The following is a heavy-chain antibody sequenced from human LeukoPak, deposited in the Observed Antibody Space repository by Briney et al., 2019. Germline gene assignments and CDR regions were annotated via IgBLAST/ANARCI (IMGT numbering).Heavy chain of an antibody. CDR3: AKDYEPLVGVHRWGDWFDP. V-gene: IGHV3-23*01. CDR2: ISGTGGST. J-gene: IGHJ5*02. D-gene: IGHD1-26*01. Sequence: PGGSPRLSCAASGFTFSTYAMTWVRQAPGKGLEWVSLISGTGGSTYYADSVKGRFTISRDNSKSTLYLQMNSLRAEDTAVYYCAKDYEPLVGVHRWGDWFDPWGQGTLVTVSS. CDR1: GFTFSTYA.